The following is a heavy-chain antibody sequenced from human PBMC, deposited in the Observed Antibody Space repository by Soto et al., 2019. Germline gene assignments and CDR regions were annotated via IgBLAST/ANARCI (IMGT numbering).Heavy chain of an antibody. CDR1: GFMFSAYW. D-gene: IGHD5-18*01. J-gene: IGHJ4*02. V-gene: IGHV3-7*01. CDR2: IHGDGGKI. Sequence: GGSLRLSCAASGFMFSAYWMSWVRQAPGKGLEWVANIHGDGGKIYYVDSVKGRFTVSRDNAKRSLYLQMNSLRAEDTAVYYCARDFYGGYTYGPGDYWGQGALVTVSS. CDR3: ARDFYGGYTYGPGDY.